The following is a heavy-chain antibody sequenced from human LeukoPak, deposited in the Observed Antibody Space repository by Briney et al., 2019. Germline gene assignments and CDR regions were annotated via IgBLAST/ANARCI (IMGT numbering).Heavy chain of an antibody. CDR1: GGTFSSYA. CDR3: ARGAAIGSYYHY. CDR2: IIPIFGTA. D-gene: IGHD1-26*01. J-gene: IGHJ4*02. Sequence: SVKVSCKASGGTFSSYAISWVRQAPGQGLEWMGGIIPIFGTANYAQRFQGRVTITADESTSTAYMELSSLRSEDTAVYYCARGAAIGSYYHYWGQGTLVTVSS. V-gene: IGHV1-69*13.